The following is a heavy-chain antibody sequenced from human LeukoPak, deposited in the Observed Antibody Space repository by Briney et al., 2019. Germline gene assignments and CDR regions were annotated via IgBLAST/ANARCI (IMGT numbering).Heavy chain of an antibody. D-gene: IGHD6-6*01. CDR2: ISSSGSTI. Sequence: GGSLRLSCAASGFTFSSYEMNWVRQAPGKGLEWVSYISSSGSTIYYADSVKGRFTISRDNAKNSLYLQMNSLRAEDTAVYYCARTVEQLVDYYYYYYMDVWGKGTTVTVSS. J-gene: IGHJ6*03. V-gene: IGHV3-48*03. CDR1: GFTFSSYE. CDR3: ARTVEQLVDYYYYYYMDV.